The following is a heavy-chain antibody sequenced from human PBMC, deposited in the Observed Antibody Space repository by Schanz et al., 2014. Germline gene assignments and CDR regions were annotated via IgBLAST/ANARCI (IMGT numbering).Heavy chain of an antibody. D-gene: IGHD3-3*01. CDR2: ISSDGSKK. V-gene: IGHV3-30*18. CDR3: AKDVDFWSGYYLDY. J-gene: IGHJ4*02. CDR1: GFNFANHA. Sequence: QVQLVESGGGVVQPERSLRLSCAASGFNFANHAIHWVRQGQGNGLQWVAVISSDGSKKLYADSVKARFTISRDNSKNSVSLQMDSLRPEDTAVYFCAKDVDFWSGYYLDYWGQGTLXTVSS.